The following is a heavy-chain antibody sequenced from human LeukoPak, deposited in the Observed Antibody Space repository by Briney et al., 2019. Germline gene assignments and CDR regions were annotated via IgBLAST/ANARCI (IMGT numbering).Heavy chain of an antibody. CDR3: TRGWLQLDY. CDR2: IRSKAYGGTT. CDR1: GFTFGDYA. D-gene: IGHD5-24*01. V-gene: IGHV3-49*04. Sequence: PGGSLRLSCTASGFTFGDYAMSWVRQAPGKGLGWLGFIRSKAYGGTTEYAASVKGRFTISRDDSKSIAYLQMNSLETEDTAVYYCTRGWLQLDYWGQGTLVTVSS. J-gene: IGHJ4*02.